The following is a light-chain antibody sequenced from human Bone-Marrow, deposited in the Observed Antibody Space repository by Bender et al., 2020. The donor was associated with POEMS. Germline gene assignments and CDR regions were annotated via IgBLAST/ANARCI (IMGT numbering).Light chain of an antibody. CDR3: CSYAGSRTYWI. V-gene: IGLV2-18*02. J-gene: IGLJ2*01. Sequence: QSALTQPASVSGSPGQSVTISCTGTSSDVGGYDRVSWYQLSPGTAPKLMIYEVSSRPYGVPDRFSGSKSGNTASLTISGLQAEDEADYYCCSYAGSRTYWIFGGGTRLTVL. CDR2: EVS. CDR1: SSDVGGYDR.